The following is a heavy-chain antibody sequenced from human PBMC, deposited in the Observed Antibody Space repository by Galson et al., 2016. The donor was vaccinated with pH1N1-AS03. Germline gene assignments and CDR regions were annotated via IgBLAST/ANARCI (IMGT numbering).Heavy chain of an antibody. CDR3: AKDPASGEVWDILGALNWFDP. Sequence: SLRLSCAASGFTFSSYGMHWVRQAPGKGLGWVAVISYDGSNKYYADSVKGRFTISRDNSKNTLYLQMNSLGAEDTAVYYCAKDPASGEVWDILGALNWFDPWGQGTLVTVSS. CDR1: GFTFSSYG. V-gene: IGHV3-30*18. CDR2: ISYDGSNK. D-gene: IGHD1-26*01. J-gene: IGHJ5*02.